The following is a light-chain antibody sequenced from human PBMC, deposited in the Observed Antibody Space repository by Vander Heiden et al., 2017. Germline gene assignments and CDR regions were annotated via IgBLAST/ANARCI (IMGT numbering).Light chain of an antibody. Sequence: DIVMTQSPLSLPVTPGEPASISCRSSQSLLHSNGYNYLDWYLQKPGQSPQLLIYLGSNRASAVPDRFSGSGSGTDFTLKIMRVEAEDVGVYYCSGASQNPNTFGQGTKLEIK. CDR1: QSLLHSNGYNY. CDR3: SGASQNPNT. J-gene: IGKJ2*01. V-gene: IGKV2-28*01. CDR2: LGS.